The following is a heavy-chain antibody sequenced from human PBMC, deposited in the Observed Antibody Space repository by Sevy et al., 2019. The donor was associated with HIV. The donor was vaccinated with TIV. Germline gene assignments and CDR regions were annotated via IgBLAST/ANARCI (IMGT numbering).Heavy chain of an antibody. CDR3: ANGQERSSSWYPPDD. Sequence: GGSLRLSCAASGFSFRSYGMHWVRQAPGKVLEWVAFIRFDGSNKHYADSVKGRFTISRDYSTNTLNLQMNSLRTEDTAGYYCANGQERSSSWYPPDDWGQGTLVTVSS. J-gene: IGHJ4*02. D-gene: IGHD6-13*01. CDR1: GFSFRSYG. V-gene: IGHV3-30*02. CDR2: IRFDGSNK.